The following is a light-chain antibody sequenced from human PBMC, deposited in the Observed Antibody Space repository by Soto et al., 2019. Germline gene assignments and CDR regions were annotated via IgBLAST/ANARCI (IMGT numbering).Light chain of an antibody. CDR3: QHYVTAPWT. V-gene: IGKV3-20*01. CDR1: QSVSSSY. Sequence: EIVLTQSPGTLSLSPGERATLSCRASQSVSSSYLAWYQQKPGQAPRLLIYGASSSATGIPDRFSGSGSGTDFALTISKLEPEDVEVYYCQHYVTAPWTFGQGTKVEIE. J-gene: IGKJ1*01. CDR2: GAS.